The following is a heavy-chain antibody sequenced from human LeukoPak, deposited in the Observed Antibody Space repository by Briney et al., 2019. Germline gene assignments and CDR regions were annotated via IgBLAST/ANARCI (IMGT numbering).Heavy chain of an antibody. D-gene: IGHD5-18*01. V-gene: IGHV3-7*04. CDR1: GFPFSRYW. CDR2: INQDGSEK. J-gene: IGHJ4*02. CDR3: ARGVGYNYGLDY. Sequence: PGGSLRLSCAASGFPFSRYWMSWVRQAPGKGLEWVANINQDGSEKYYVDSVKGRFTISRDNAKKTLYLQMNSLRAEDTAVYYCARGVGYNYGLDYWGQGTLVTVSS.